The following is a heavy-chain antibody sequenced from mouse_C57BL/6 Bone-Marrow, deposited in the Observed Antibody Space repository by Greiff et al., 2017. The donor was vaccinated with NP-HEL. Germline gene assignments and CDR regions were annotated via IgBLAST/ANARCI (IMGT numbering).Heavy chain of an antibody. CDR2: INPYNGGT. Sequence: VQLQQSGPVLVKPGASVKMSCTASGYTFTDYYMNWVKQSHGKSLEWIGVINPYNGGTSYNQKFKGKATLTVDTSSSTAYMELNSLTSEDSAVYYCAGNYYGNYFDYWGQGTTLTVSS. V-gene: IGHV1-19*01. CDR1: GYTFTDYY. J-gene: IGHJ2*01. CDR3: AGNYYGNYFDY. D-gene: IGHD2-1*01.